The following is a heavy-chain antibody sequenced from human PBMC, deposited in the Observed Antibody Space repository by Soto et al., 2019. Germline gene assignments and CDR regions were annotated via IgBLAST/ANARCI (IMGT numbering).Heavy chain of an antibody. CDR2: IKGDGSYT. CDR3: ARLGSTNTFDI. D-gene: IGHD2-2*01. CDR1: GFTFSDHW. J-gene: IGHJ3*02. Sequence: PGGSLRLSCAASGFTFSDHWMHWVRQVPGKGLVWVSRIKGDGSYTNYADSVKGRFTIIRDNAKNTLYLQMNSLRVEDTAVYYCARLGSTNTFDIWGLGTKVT. V-gene: IGHV3-74*01.